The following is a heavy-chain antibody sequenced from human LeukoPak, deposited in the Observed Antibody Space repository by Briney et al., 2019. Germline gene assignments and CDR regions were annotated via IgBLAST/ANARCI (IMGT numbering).Heavy chain of an antibody. CDR2: IYGGGGT. Sequence: GGSLRLSCAASGFNVSTNYMSWARQAPGKGLEWVSIIYGGGGTYYADSVKGRFTISRDNSKNTVFLQMNSLRAEDTAVYYCARGRRGDYVTWFDPWGQGTLVTVSS. D-gene: IGHD4-17*01. J-gene: IGHJ5*02. CDR1: GFNVSTNY. V-gene: IGHV3-66*01. CDR3: ARGRRGDYVTWFDP.